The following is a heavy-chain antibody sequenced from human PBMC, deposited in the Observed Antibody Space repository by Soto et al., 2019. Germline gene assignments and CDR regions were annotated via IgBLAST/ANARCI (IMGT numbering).Heavy chain of an antibody. Sequence: SETLSLTCTVSGGSISSDDYYWSWIRQAPGRGLEWIGYIHSSGSIYYNPSLKSRATMSIDTAGNQFSLKVSSVTAADTAVYYCARDLDGLHDDTSGPFPRPGWGQGTLVTVSS. CDR3: ARDLDGLHDDTSGPFPRPG. D-gene: IGHD3-22*01. V-gene: IGHV4-30-4*01. CDR1: GGSISSDDYY. J-gene: IGHJ1*01. CDR2: IHSSGSI.